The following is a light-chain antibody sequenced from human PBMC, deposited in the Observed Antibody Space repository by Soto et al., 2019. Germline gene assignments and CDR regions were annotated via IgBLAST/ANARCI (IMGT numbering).Light chain of an antibody. J-gene: IGKJ1*01. CDR3: QHYNSYSEA. CDR1: QTISSW. Sequence: DSQMTQSPSTLSESVGDRVTITCRASQTISSWLAWYQQKPGKAPKLLIYKASTLKSGVPSRFSGSGSGTEFTLTISSLQPDDFATYYCQHYNSYSEALGQATKVDIK. V-gene: IGKV1-5*03. CDR2: KAS.